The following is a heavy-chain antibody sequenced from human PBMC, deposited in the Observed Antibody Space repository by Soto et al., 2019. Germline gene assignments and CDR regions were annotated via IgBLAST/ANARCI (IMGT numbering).Heavy chain of an antibody. V-gene: IGHV3-73*01. Sequence: GGSLRLSCGASGFPFSGQGIHWVRQASGKGLEWIGRIKGKANSYATEYAASLKGRFTISRDNSKNTLYLQMNSLRAEDTAVVYCGRGADRGEGDSRVYSHNYWGQGTLVPVSS. CDR1: GFPFSGQG. J-gene: IGHJ4*02. CDR3: GRGADRGEGDSRVYSHNY. CDR2: IKGKANSYAT. D-gene: IGHD3-22*01.